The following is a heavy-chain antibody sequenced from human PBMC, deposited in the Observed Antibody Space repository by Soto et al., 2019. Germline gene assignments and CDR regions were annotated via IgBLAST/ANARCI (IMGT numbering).Heavy chain of an antibody. Sequence: PGGSLRLSCAASGFNLSSYGMHWVRQAPGKGLVWVSRINSDGSSTNYADSVKGRFTISRDNAKNTLYLQMNSLRAEDTAVYYCAKRSSSSTFDYWGQGTLVPSPQ. D-gene: IGHD6-6*01. V-gene: IGHV3-74*01. J-gene: IGHJ4*02. CDR1: GFNLSSYG. CDR2: INSDGSST. CDR3: AKRSSSSTFDY.